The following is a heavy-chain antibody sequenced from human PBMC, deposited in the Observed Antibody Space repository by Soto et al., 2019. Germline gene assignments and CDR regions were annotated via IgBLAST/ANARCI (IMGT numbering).Heavy chain of an antibody. CDR3: ARRLPTVRGVRGAFDI. V-gene: IGHV4-34*01. CDR2: INHSGST. Sequence: SETLSLTCAVYGGSFSGYYWSWIRQPPGKGLEWIGEINHSGSTNYNPSLKSRVTISVDTSKNQFSLKLSSVSAADTAVYYCARRLPTVRGVRGAFDIWGQGTMVTVS. D-gene: IGHD3-10*01. J-gene: IGHJ3*02. CDR1: GGSFSGYY.